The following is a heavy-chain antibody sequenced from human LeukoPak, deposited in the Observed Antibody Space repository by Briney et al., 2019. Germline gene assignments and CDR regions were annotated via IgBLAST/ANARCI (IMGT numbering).Heavy chain of an antibody. CDR3: ARATGDYVDY. V-gene: IGHV3-66*01. Sequence: GGSLRLSCAASGFTLSKHWMTWVRQAPGKGLEWISVIYTGGSTFYADSVKGRFTISRDTSKDTLYLQMNSLRAEDTAVYYCARATGDYVDYWGQGTLVTVSS. J-gene: IGHJ4*02. CDR2: IYTGGST. CDR1: GFTLSKHW.